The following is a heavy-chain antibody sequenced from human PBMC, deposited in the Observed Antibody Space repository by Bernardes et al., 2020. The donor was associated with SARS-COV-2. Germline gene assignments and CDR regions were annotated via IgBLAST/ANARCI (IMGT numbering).Heavy chain of an antibody. V-gene: IGHV4-30-4*01. Sequence: SETLSLTCTVSGGSISSGDYYWSWIRQPPGKGLEWIGYIYYSGSTYYNPSLKSRVTISVDTSKNQFSLKLSSVTAADTAVYYCARAQYYYDSSGYFIDYWGQGTLVTVSS. J-gene: IGHJ4*02. D-gene: IGHD3-22*01. CDR2: IYYSGST. CDR1: GGSISSGDYY. CDR3: ARAQYYYDSSGYFIDY.